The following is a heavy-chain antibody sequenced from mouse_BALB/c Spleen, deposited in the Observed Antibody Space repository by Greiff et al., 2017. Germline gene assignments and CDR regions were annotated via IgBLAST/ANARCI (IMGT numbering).Heavy chain of an antibody. V-gene: IGHV14-3*02. J-gene: IGHJ4*01. Sequence: EVKLVESGAELVKPGASVKLSCTASGFNIKDTYMHWVKQRPEQGLEWIGRIDPANGNTKYDPKFQGKATITADTSSNTAYLQLSSLTSEDTAVYYCARQAMDYWGQGTSVTVSS. CDR2: IDPANGNT. CDR3: ARQAMDY. CDR1: GFNIKDTY.